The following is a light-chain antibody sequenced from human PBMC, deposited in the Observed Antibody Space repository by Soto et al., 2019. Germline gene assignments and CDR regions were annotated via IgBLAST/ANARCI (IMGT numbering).Light chain of an antibody. CDR1: QSVSSSY. V-gene: IGKV3-20*01. CDR3: QQNCSSPGT. Sequence: EIVLTQSPGTLSLSPGERATLSCRASQSVSSSYLAWYQQKPGQAPRLLIYGASSRATGIPDRFSGSGSGTDFTLTSRKLEPEDFALYYWQQNCSSPGTFGQGTKVEIK. J-gene: IGKJ1*01. CDR2: GAS.